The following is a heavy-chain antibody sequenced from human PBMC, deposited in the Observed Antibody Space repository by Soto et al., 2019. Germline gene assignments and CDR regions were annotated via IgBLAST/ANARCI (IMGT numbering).Heavy chain of an antibody. Sequence: EVQLVESGGGLVQPGGSLRLSCAASGFIFSDYAMNWVRQAPGKGLEWVSYISASSSITHYADSVKGRFTISRDNAKNSLYLQMNSLRDDDTAVYYCTRAGTWGQGTLVTVSS. CDR1: GFIFSDYA. J-gene: IGHJ4*02. CDR3: TRAGT. V-gene: IGHV3-48*02. CDR2: ISASSSIT.